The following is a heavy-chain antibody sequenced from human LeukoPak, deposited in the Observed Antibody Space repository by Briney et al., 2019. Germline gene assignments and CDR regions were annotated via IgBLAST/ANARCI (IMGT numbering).Heavy chain of an antibody. CDR1: GFTFNIYS. D-gene: IGHD2-2*01. Sequence: GGSLRLSCAASGFTFNIYSMHWVRQAPGKGLEWVAVISPDGSSENYADSVRGRFTISRDNAKKTLYLQLNSLRPEDTAVYHCARCIVVIPVVRGGGYYGMDVWGQGTTVTVSS. CDR2: ISPDGSSE. CDR3: ARCIVVIPVVRGGGYYGMDV. V-gene: IGHV3-30*04. J-gene: IGHJ6*02.